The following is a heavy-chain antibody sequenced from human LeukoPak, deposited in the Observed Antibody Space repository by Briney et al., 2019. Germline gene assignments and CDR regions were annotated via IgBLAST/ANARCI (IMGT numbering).Heavy chain of an antibody. V-gene: IGHV4-34*01. Sequence: SETLSLTCAVYGGSFSGYYWSWIRQPPGKGLEWIGEINHSGSTNYNPSLKSRVTISVDTSKNQCSLRLSSVTAADTAVYYCARLRGATVARNWFDPWGQGTLVTVSS. CDR3: ARLRGATVARNWFDP. CDR1: GGSFSGYY. CDR2: INHSGST. D-gene: IGHD6-19*01. J-gene: IGHJ5*02.